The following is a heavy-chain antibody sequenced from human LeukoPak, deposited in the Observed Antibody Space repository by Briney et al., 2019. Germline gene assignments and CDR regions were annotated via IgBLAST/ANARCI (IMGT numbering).Heavy chain of an antibody. D-gene: IGHD4-23*01. CDR2: IYPGDSDT. V-gene: IGHV5-51*01. Sequence: GGALQISCKGSGCIFTSYWITWGRQMPGKGLEGMGIIYPGDSDTKYSPSFQGQVTISADKSISTAYLQWSSLKASDTAMYYCARRSYSGKDFDYWGQGTLVTVSS. CDR1: GCIFTSYW. CDR3: ARRSYSGKDFDY. J-gene: IGHJ4*02.